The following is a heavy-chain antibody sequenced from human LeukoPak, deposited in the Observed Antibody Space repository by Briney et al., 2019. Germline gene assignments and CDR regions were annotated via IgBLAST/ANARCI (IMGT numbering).Heavy chain of an antibody. CDR2: IKTDGSNT. CDR3: ARRSAAKDAFDI. D-gene: IGHD6-25*01. J-gene: IGHJ3*02. CDR1: GFTFSSYW. V-gene: IGHV3-74*01. Sequence: GGSLRLSCAASGFTFSSYWMHWVRQAPGKGLVWVSRIKTDGSNTNYAGSVKGRFTISRDNAKNTLYLQMNSLRAEDTAVYYCARRSAAKDAFDIWGQGTMVTVSS.